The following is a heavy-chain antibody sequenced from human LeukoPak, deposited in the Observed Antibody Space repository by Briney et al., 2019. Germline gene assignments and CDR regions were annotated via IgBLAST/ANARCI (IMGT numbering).Heavy chain of an antibody. CDR2: INPSGGST. D-gene: IGHD2-2*02. J-gene: IGHJ4*02. CDR3: ARGHCSSTSCYMFVSESYYFDY. Sequence: ASVKVSCKASGYTFTSYYMHWVRQAPGQGLEWMGIINPSGGSTSYAQKFQGRVTMTRDKSTSTVYMELSSLRSEDTAVYYCARGHCSSTSCYMFVSESYYFDYWGQGTLVTVSS. V-gene: IGHV1-46*01. CDR1: GYTFTSYY.